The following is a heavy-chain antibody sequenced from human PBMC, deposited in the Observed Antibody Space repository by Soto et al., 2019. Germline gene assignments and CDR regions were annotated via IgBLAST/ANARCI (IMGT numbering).Heavy chain of an antibody. Sequence: QVQLVQSGAEVKKPGASVKVSCKASGYTFTGYYMHWVRQAPGQGLEWMGWINPNSGGTNYAQKFQGWVTMTRDTSISTAYMGLSRLRSDDTAVYYCARVRRREGIVVVPAVGAFDIWGQGTMVTVSS. CDR3: ARVRRREGIVVVPAVGAFDI. V-gene: IGHV1-2*04. D-gene: IGHD2-2*01. CDR1: GYTFTGYY. CDR2: INPNSGGT. J-gene: IGHJ3*02.